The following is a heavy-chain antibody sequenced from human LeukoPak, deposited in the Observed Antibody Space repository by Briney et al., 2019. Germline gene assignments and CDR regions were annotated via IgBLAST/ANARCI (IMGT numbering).Heavy chain of an antibody. Sequence: ASVKVSCKASGYTFTSYFMHWVRQALGQGLEWMGIFSPSGGSTSFAQRFQGRVTMTRDTSTSTVYMELSSLRSEDTAVYYCARHSSGGRYLDYWGQGTLVTVSS. D-gene: IGHD2-15*01. J-gene: IGHJ4*02. V-gene: IGHV1-46*01. CDR1: GYTFTSYF. CDR2: FSPSGGST. CDR3: ARHSSGGRYLDY.